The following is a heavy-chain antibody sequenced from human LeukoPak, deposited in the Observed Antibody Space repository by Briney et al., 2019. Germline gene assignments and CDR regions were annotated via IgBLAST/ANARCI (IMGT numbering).Heavy chain of an antibody. V-gene: IGHV3-15*01. D-gene: IGHD1-26*01. CDR2: IKSKSDGGTT. CDR1: GFTSSNAW. J-gene: IGHJ4*02. CDR3: TTVFKSGSYHWLNYFDY. Sequence: GGSLRLSCGASGFTSSNAWMSWVRQAPGKGLEWVGRIKSKSDGGTTDYAAPVKGRFTISRDDSKNTLYLQMYSLKTEDTAVYYCTTVFKSGSYHWLNYFDYWGQGTLVTVSS.